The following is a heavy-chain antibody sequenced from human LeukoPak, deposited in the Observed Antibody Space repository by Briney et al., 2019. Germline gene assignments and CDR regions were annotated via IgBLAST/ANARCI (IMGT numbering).Heavy chain of an antibody. Sequence: PGGSLRLSCAASEFSFSDYGMNWVRQAPGKGLEWVSSISRSGTFIFYADSVKGRFTVSRDNANNFLFLQMNSLRAEDTAVYYCARDREIVVVPAAHPNYFDYWGQGALVTVSS. CDR1: EFSFSDYG. CDR2: ISRSGTFI. D-gene: IGHD2-2*01. V-gene: IGHV3-21*01. CDR3: ARDREIVVVPAAHPNYFDY. J-gene: IGHJ4*02.